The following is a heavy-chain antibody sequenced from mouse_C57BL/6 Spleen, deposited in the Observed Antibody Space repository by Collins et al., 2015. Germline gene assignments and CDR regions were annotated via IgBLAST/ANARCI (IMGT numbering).Heavy chain of an antibody. Sequence: EVKLVESGGGLVQPGGSLRLSCATSGFTFTDYYMSWVRQPPGKALEWLGFIRNKANGYTTEYSASVKGRFTISRDNSQSILYLQMNTLRAEDSATYYCARGRTNWDSFDYWGQGTTLTVSS. CDR1: GFTFTDYY. CDR3: ARGRTNWDSFDY. D-gene: IGHD4-1*01. CDR2: IRNKANGYTT. V-gene: IGHV7-3*02. J-gene: IGHJ2*01.